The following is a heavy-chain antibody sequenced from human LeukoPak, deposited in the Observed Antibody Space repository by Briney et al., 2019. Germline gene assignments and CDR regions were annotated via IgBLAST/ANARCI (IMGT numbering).Heavy chain of an antibody. CDR2: ISGSGGST. CDR1: GFTFSSYA. D-gene: IGHD2-21*01. V-gene: IGHV3-23*01. J-gene: IGHJ4*02. CDR3: AKDSLIVVVAGGYFDY. Sequence: QPGGSLRLSCAASGFTFSSYAMIWVRQAPGKGLEWVSAISGSGGSTYYADSVKGRFTISRDNSKNTLYLQMNSLRAEDTAVYYCAKDSLIVVVAGGYFDYWGQGTLVTVSS.